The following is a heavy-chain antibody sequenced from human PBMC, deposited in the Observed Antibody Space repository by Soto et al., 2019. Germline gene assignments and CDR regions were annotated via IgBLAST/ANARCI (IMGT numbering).Heavy chain of an antibody. CDR1: GGTFRNYA. CDR3: AIPLPKQQLVRGAFDH. Sequence: QVQLVQSGAEVKKPGSSVKLSCKTSGGTFRNYAINWVRQAPGQGLEWMGGSIPVCGTANYAQTFHGRFTITADESTSTAYMELSSLRSEDTAVYYCAIPLPKQQLVRGAFDHWGQGTLVTVAS. J-gene: IGHJ4*02. CDR2: SIPVCGTA. D-gene: IGHD6-13*01. V-gene: IGHV1-69*01.